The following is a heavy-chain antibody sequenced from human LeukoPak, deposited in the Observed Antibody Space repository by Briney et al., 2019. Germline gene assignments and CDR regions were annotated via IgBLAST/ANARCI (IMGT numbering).Heavy chain of an antibody. CDR1: GFTFDDYG. Sequence: PGGSLRLSCAASGFTFDDYGMSWVRQAPGKGLEWVSGINWNGGSTGYADSVKGRFTISRDNAKNSLYLQMNSLRAEDTALYYCARLPKIYDFWSGYYTNYYFDYWGQGTLVTVSS. CDR3: ARLPKIYDFWSGYYTNYYFDY. J-gene: IGHJ4*02. V-gene: IGHV3-20*04. CDR2: INWNGGST. D-gene: IGHD3-3*01.